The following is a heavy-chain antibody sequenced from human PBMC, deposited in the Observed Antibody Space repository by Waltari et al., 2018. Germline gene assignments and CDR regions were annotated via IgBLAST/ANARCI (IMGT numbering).Heavy chain of an antibody. CDR2: IRYDGSNK. J-gene: IGHJ5*02. CDR3: ARDRVGAAARSHFDH. CDR1: GFLFNNYG. V-gene: IGHV3-30*02. Sequence: QVQLVESGGGVVQPGGSLRLSCAASGFLFNNYGMPWVRQAPGKGLEWVAFIRYDGSNKYYGDSLKGRFTLSRDNSNSTVHLQMHSLRDEDTAVYYCARDRVGAAARSHFDHWGQGTLVTVSS. D-gene: IGHD6-25*01.